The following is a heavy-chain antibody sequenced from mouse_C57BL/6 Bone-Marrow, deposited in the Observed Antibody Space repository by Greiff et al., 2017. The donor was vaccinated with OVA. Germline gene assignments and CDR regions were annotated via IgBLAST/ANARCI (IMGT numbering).Heavy chain of an antibody. CDR1: GYTFTSYG. J-gene: IGHJ3*01. CDR3: ARWRYYGSSLAY. CDR2: IYPRSGNT. D-gene: IGHD1-1*01. Sequence: VKLQESGAELARPGASVKLSCKASGYTFTSYGISWVKQRTGQGLEWIGEIYPRSGNTYYNEKFKGKATLTADKSSSTAYMELRSLTSEDSAVYFCARWRYYGSSLAYWGQGTLVTVSA. V-gene: IGHV1-81*01.